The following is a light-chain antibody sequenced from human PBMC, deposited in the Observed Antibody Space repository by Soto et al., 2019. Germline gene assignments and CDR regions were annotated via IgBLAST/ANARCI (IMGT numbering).Light chain of an antibody. CDR3: CSYAGSYPFV. V-gene: IGLV2-11*01. CDR2: DVD. J-gene: IGLJ1*01. CDR1: SSDVGGYDY. Sequence: QSALTQPHSVSGSPGQSVTISCTGTSSDVGGYDYVSWYQHHPGKAPKLMIYDVDKRPSGVPGRFSGSKSGNTASLTISGLQAEDEADYYCCSYAGSYPFVFGTGTKLTVL.